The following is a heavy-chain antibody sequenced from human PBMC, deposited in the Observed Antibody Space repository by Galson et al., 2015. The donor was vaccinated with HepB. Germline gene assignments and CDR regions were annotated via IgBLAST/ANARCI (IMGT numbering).Heavy chain of an antibody. CDR3: AKGPPVNYDSSGTPYYYYYMDV. J-gene: IGHJ6*03. V-gene: IGHV3-30*18. Sequence: SLRLSCAASGFTFSSYGIHWVRQAPGKGLEWLAVISYDGSNKYYADSVKGRFTISRDNSKNTLYLQMNFLRAEDTAVYYCAKGPPVNYDSSGTPYYYYYMDVWGKGTTVTVSS. CDR1: GFTFSSYG. CDR2: ISYDGSNK. D-gene: IGHD3-22*01.